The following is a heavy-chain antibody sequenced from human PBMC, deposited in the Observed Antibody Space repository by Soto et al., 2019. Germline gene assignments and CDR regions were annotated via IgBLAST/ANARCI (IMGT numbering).Heavy chain of an antibody. CDR2: IGKGGDT. CDR1: GFTFDDYA. D-gene: IGHD3-10*01. V-gene: IGHV3-13*01. CDR3: VRDPSGHGMDV. Sequence: PGGSLRLSCAASGFTFDDYAMQWVRQVTGKGLEWVSSIGKGGDTHYADSVRGRFTISRENAKNSLYLQMNSLRAGDSAVYFCVRDPSGHGMDVWGQGTTVTVSS. J-gene: IGHJ6*02.